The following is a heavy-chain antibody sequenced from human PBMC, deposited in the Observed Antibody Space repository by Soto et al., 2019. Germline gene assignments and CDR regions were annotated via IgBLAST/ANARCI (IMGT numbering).Heavy chain of an antibody. CDR1: GYTFTSYG. J-gene: IGHJ4*02. D-gene: IGHD3-22*01. CDR2: ISAYNGNT. Sequence: ASVKVSCKASGYTFTSYGISWVRQAPGQGLEWMGLISAYNGNTNYAQKLQGRVTMTTDTSTSTAYMELRSLRSDDTAVYYCASSPYYYDSSGYHPYWGQGTLVTVSS. CDR3: ASSPYYYDSSGYHPY. V-gene: IGHV1-18*01.